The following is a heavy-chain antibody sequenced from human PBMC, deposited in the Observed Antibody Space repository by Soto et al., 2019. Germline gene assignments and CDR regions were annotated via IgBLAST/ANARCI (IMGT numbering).Heavy chain of an antibody. J-gene: IGHJ6*02. CDR1: GYSFTSYW. D-gene: IGHD3-10*01. V-gene: IGHV5-51*01. CDR2: IYPGDSDT. Sequence: PGESLKISCKGSGYSFTSYWIGWVRQMPGKGLEWMGIIYPGDSDTRYSPSSQGQVTISADKSISTAYLQWSSLKASDTAMYYCARPSVVRGVIIVDYGMDVWGQGTTVTVSS. CDR3: ARPSVVRGVIIVDYGMDV.